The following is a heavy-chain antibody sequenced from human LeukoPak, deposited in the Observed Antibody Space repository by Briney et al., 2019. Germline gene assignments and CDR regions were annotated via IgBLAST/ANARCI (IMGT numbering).Heavy chain of an antibody. D-gene: IGHD2-21*02. J-gene: IGHJ6*03. CDR2: IYYSGST. CDR3: ASQTARDYYMDV. CDR1: GGSISSSSYY. Sequence: SETLSLTCTVSGGSISSSSYYWGWIRQPPGKGLEWIGSIYYSGSTYYNPSLKSRVTISVDTSMNQFSLKLSSVTAADTAVYYCASQTARDYYMDVWGKGTTVTVSS. V-gene: IGHV4-39*01.